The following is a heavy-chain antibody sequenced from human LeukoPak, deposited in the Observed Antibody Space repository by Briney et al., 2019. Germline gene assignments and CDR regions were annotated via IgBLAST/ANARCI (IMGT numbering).Heavy chain of an antibody. D-gene: IGHD3-3*01. CDR3: ARHSSDFWSGYYTNYYGVDV. Sequence: PSETLSLTCTVSSGSISTYYWTWIRQPPGKRLEWIGFIHYTGSTNYNPSLKSRVTISVDTSKNQFSLRLSSVTAADTAVYYCARHSSDFWSGYYTNYYGVDVWGRGTTVTVSS. J-gene: IGHJ6*02. CDR1: SGSISTYY. V-gene: IGHV4-59*08. CDR2: IHYTGST.